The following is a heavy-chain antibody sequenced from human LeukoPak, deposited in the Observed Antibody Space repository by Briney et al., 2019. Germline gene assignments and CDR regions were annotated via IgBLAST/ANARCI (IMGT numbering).Heavy chain of an antibody. CDR2: MYYSGSS. Sequence: KPSETLSLTCTVSGGSISSYYWSWIRQPPGKGLEWIGYMYYSGSSNYNPSVKSRVTISVDMSKNQFSLRLSSVTAADTAVYYCARGRHDGSGRGPYFDYWGQGTLVTVSS. J-gene: IGHJ4*02. CDR3: ARGRHDGSGRGPYFDY. V-gene: IGHV4-59*01. CDR1: GGSISSYY. D-gene: IGHD3-10*01.